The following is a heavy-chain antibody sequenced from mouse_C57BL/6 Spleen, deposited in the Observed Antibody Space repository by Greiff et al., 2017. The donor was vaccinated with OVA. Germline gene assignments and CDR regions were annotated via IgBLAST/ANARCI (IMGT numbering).Heavy chain of an antibody. CDR2: IEPEDGDT. Sequence: VQLQQSGAELVRPGASVKLSCTASGFNIKDYYMHWVKQRPEQGLEWIGRIEPEDGDTEYAPKFQGKATMTADTSSNTAYLQLSSLTSEDTAVYYCTPLYYDYGRFAYWGQGTLVTVSA. J-gene: IGHJ3*01. V-gene: IGHV14-1*01. D-gene: IGHD2-4*01. CDR3: TPLYYDYGRFAY. CDR1: GFNIKDYY.